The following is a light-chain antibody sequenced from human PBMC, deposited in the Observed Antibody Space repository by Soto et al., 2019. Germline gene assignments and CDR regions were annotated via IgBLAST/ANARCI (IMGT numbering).Light chain of an antibody. J-gene: IGLJ1*01. CDR3: YSYAGGISV. CDR1: SSDVGTYNL. CDR2: DVT. V-gene: IGLV2-23*02. Sequence: QSALTQPASASGSPGQSITISCTGTSSDVGTYNLVSWYQQHPGNVPKLIIFDVTKRPSGVSSRFSGSKSGNTASLTISGLQAEDEDTYYCYSYAGGISVFGTGTKLTVL.